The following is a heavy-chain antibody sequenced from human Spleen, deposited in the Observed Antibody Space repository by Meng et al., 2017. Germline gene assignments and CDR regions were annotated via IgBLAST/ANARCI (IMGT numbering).Heavy chain of an antibody. CDR2: ISWNSGSI. V-gene: IGHV3-9*01. Sequence: GGSLRLSCAASGFTFDDYAMHWVRQAPGKGLEWVSGISWNSGSIGYADSVKGRFTISRDNAKNSLYLQMNSLRAEDTALYYCAKERPRDYYYYGMDVWGQETTVTVSS. CDR3: AKERPRDYYYYGMDV. J-gene: IGHJ6*02. CDR1: GFTFDDYA.